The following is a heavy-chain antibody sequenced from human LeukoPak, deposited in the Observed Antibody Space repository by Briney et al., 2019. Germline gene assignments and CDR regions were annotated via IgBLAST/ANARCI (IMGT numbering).Heavy chain of an antibody. CDR3: ARAGYCSSTSCPPRWFDP. V-gene: IGHV4-4*07. CDR1: GGSISSYY. J-gene: IGHJ5*02. D-gene: IGHD2-2*01. Sequence: SETLSLTCTVSGGSISSYYWGWIRQPAGKGLEWIGRIYTSGSTNYNPSLKSRVTMSVDTSKNQFSLKLSSVTAADTAVYYCARAGYCSSTSCPPRWFDPWGQGTLVTVSS. CDR2: IYTSGST.